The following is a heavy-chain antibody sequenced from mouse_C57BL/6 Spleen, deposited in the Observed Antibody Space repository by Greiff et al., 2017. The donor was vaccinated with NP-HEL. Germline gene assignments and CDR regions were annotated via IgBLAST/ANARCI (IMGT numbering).Heavy chain of an antibody. CDR1: GYTFTSYW. Sequence: QVQLQQPGAELVKPGASVKLSCKASGYTFTSYWMHWVKQRPGQGLEWIGMIHPNSGSTNYNEKFKSKATLTVDKSSSTAYMQLSSLTSEDSAVYYCARRGGIYDYDGGYFDYWGQGTTLTVSS. V-gene: IGHV1-64*01. D-gene: IGHD2-4*01. CDR3: ARRGGIYDYDGGYFDY. J-gene: IGHJ2*01. CDR2: IHPNSGST.